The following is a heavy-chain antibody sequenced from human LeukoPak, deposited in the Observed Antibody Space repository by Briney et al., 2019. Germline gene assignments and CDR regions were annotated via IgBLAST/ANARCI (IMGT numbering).Heavy chain of an antibody. V-gene: IGHV3-48*02. Sequence: GGSLRLSCAASGFTFSSYSMNWVRQAPGKGLEWVSYISSSSSTIYYADSVKGRFTISRDNAKNSLYLQMNSLRDEDTAVYYCARDYCSSTSCYIGSFDAFDIWGQGAMVTVSS. D-gene: IGHD2-2*01. CDR2: ISSSSSTI. CDR1: GFTFSSYS. CDR3: ARDYCSSTSCYIGSFDAFDI. J-gene: IGHJ3*02.